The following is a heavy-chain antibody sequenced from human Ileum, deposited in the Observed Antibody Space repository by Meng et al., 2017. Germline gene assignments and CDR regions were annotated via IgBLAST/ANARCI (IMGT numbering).Heavy chain of an antibody. CDR1: GGSISSNDW. V-gene: IGHV4-4*02. CDR2: IYHSGST. J-gene: IGHJ4*02. CDR3: ARDSDY. Sequence: QVQLQESGPGLVKPSGTLSLTCTVSGGSISSNDWWSWVRQPPGKGLEWIGEIYHSGSTNYNPSLKSRVTMSVDKSKNQFSLKVNSVTAADTAVYYCARDSDYWGQGTLVTVSS.